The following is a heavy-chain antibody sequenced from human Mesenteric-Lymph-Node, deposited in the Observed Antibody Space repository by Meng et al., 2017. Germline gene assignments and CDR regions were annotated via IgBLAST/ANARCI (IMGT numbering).Heavy chain of an antibody. CDR2: IIPILGIA. CDR1: GGTFSSYT. Sequence: SVKVSCKASGGTFSSYTISWVRQAPGQGLEWMGRIIPILGIANYAQKFQGRVTITADKSTSTAYMELSSLRSEDTAVYYCARDQGAYSSGWWPLDYWGQGTLVTVS. J-gene: IGHJ4*02. CDR3: ARDQGAYSSGWWPLDY. V-gene: IGHV1-69*04. D-gene: IGHD6-19*01.